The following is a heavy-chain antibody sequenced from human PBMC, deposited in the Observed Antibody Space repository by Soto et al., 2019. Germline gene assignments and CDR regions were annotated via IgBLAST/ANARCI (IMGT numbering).Heavy chain of an antibody. Sequence: QVQLVESGGGVVQPGRSLRLSCAASGFTFSSYGMHWVRQAPGKGLEWVAVISYDGSNKYYADSVKGRFTISRDNSKNTLYLQMNSLRAEDTAVYYCAKAKSTMVRGVRVGWYFDLWGRGTLVTVSS. J-gene: IGHJ2*01. V-gene: IGHV3-30*18. CDR3: AKAKSTMVRGVRVGWYFDL. CDR2: ISYDGSNK. D-gene: IGHD3-10*01. CDR1: GFTFSSYG.